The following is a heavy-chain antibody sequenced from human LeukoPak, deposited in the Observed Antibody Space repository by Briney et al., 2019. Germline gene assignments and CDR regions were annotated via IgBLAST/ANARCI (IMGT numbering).Heavy chain of an antibody. CDR2: IWYDGSNK. Sequence: GGSLRLSCAASGFTFSSYGMHWVRQAPGKGLEWVAVIWYDGSNKYYADSVKGRFTISRDNSKNTLYLQMNSLRAEDTAVYYCARPIRGIAAAGTPDAFDIWGQGTMVTVSS. CDR3: ARPIRGIAAAGTPDAFDI. J-gene: IGHJ3*02. CDR1: GFTFSSYG. D-gene: IGHD6-13*01. V-gene: IGHV3-33*01.